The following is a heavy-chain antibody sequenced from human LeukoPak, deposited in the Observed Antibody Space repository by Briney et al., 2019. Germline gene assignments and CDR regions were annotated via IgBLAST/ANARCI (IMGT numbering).Heavy chain of an antibody. Sequence: ASVKVSCKVSGYTFTGYYMHWVRQAPGQGLEWMGRNDPNGGGTHYAQKFQGRATIARDTSISTSYMELTELRSDDTAVYYCAHGGGSYGDVGGQGTMVTVSS. V-gene: IGHV1-2*06. CDR3: AHGGGSYGDV. D-gene: IGHD1-26*01. CDR1: GYTFTGYY. CDR2: NDPNGGGT. J-gene: IGHJ3*01.